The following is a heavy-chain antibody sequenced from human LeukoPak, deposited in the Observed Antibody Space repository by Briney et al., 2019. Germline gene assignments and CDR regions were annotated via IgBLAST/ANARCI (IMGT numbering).Heavy chain of an antibody. D-gene: IGHD2-2*01. Sequence: GGSLRLSCAAYGFTFSSYGMHWVRQAPGKGLEWVAYIRNDGSDKYYADSVKGRFTIYRDNSKNTMYLQMNSLRAEDTAVYYCAKEEDQGHIVVVPAADYWGQGTLVTVSS. CDR2: IRNDGSDK. CDR1: GFTFSSYG. V-gene: IGHV3-30*02. J-gene: IGHJ4*02. CDR3: AKEEDQGHIVVVPAADY.